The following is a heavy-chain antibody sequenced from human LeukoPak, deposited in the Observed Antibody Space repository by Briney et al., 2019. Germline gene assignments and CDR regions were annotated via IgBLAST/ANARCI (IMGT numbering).Heavy chain of an antibody. Sequence: GGSLRLSCAASGFTFNNFAMHWVRQAPGKGLEWVANIKQDGSEKYYVDSVKGRFTISRDNAKNSLYLQMNSLRAEDTAVYYCARSGSSGWYIARWGQGTLVTVSS. CDR2: IKQDGSEK. J-gene: IGHJ4*02. D-gene: IGHD6-19*01. V-gene: IGHV3-7*03. CDR1: GFTFNNFA. CDR3: ARSGSSGWYIAR.